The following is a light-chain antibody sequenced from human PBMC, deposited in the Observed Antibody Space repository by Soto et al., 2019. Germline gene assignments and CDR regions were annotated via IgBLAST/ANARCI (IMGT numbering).Light chain of an antibody. V-gene: IGKV3-15*01. CDR1: QSVRSD. J-gene: IGKJ4*01. CDR2: GVS. Sequence: EIVMTQSPATLSVSPGEGATLSCRASQSVRSDLAWYQHKPGLAPRLLIYGVSTRATGIPVRFSGSGSGTEFTLSISSLQSEDSAIYYCQHYNNLPLTVGGGNKVDIK. CDR3: QHYNNLPLT.